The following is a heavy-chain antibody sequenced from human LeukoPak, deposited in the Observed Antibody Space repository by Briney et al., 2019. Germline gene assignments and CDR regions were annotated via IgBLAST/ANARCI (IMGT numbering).Heavy chain of an antibody. J-gene: IGHJ4*02. Sequence: SETLSLTCAVYGGSFSGYYWSWIRQPPGKGLEWIGEINHSGSTNYNPSLKSRVTISVDTSKNQFSLKLSSVTAADTAVYYCARGRPLVLRFLEWLPRGYYFDYWGQGTLVTVSS. CDR2: INHSGST. V-gene: IGHV4-34*01. CDR1: GGSFSGYY. D-gene: IGHD3-3*01. CDR3: ARGRPLVLRFLEWLPRGYYFDY.